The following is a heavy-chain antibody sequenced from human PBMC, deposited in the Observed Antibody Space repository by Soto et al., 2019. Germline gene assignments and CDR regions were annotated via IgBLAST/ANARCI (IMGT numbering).Heavy chain of an antibody. CDR2: ISSSGSTI. J-gene: IGHJ4*02. D-gene: IGHD1-7*01. Sequence: QVQLVETGGGLVKPGGSLRLSCAASGFTFSDYYMSWIRQAPGKGLEWVSYISSSGSTIYYADSVKGRFTISRDNAKNSLYLHMNSLRAEDTAVYYCARVIKDRKLELLYFDYWVQGTLVIVSS. CDR1: GFTFSDYY. V-gene: IGHV3-11*01. CDR3: ARVIKDRKLELLYFDY.